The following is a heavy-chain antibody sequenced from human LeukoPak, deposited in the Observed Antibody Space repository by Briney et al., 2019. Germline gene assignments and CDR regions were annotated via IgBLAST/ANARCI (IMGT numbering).Heavy chain of an antibody. V-gene: IGHV3-23*01. CDR2: ISGSGGST. D-gene: IGHD3-22*01. Sequence: GGSLRLSCAASGFTFSSYAMSWVRQAPGKGLEWVSAISGSGGSTYYVDSVKGRFTISRDNSKNTLYLQMNSLRAEDTAVYYCAKDRRITMIVVAPGPSDYWGQGTLVTVSS. J-gene: IGHJ4*02. CDR1: GFTFSSYA. CDR3: AKDRRITMIVVAPGPSDY.